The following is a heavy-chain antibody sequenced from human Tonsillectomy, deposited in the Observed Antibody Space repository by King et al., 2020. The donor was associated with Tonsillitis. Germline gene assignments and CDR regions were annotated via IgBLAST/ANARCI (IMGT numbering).Heavy chain of an antibody. CDR3: ARDYSSYYASSGYYFGEYFQH. CDR1: GFTFSSYA. J-gene: IGHJ1*01. V-gene: IGHV3-30*04. CDR2: ISYDGSNK. D-gene: IGHD3-22*01. Sequence: VQLVESGGGVVQPGRSLRLSCAASGFTFSSYAMHWVRQAPGKGLEWVAVISYDGSNKYYADSVKGRFTISRDNSKNTLYLQMNSLRAEDTAVYYCARDYSSYYASSGYYFGEYFQHWGQGTLVTVSS.